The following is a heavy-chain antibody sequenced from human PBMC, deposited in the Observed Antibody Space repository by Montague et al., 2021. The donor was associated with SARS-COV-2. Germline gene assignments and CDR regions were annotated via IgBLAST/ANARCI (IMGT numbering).Heavy chain of an antibody. CDR1: GASISTGIYY. J-gene: IGHJ4*02. Sequence: TLSLTCTVSGASISTGIYYWSWIRQPAGKGLEWIGRIRTTGHTYYNSSLESRVFMSVDTSTNQFSLSLTSVTAADTAVYFCARFVSGTLEFDFWGQGTLVTVSS. V-gene: IGHV4-61*02. CDR2: IRTTGHT. CDR3: ARFVSGTLEFDF. D-gene: IGHD3/OR15-3a*01.